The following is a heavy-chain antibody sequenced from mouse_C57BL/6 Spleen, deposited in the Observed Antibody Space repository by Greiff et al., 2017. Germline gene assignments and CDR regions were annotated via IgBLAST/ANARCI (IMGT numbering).Heavy chain of an antibody. D-gene: IGHD2-4*01. J-gene: IGHJ3*01. V-gene: IGHV2-2*01. Sequence: QVQLKESGPGLVQPSQSLSITCTVSGFSLTSYGVHWVRQSPGKGLEWLGVIWSGGSTDYNAAFISRLSISKDNSKSQVFFKMNSLQADDTAIYYCDIYDFLAYWGQGTLVTVSA. CDR3: DIYDFLAY. CDR1: GFSLTSYG. CDR2: IWSGGST.